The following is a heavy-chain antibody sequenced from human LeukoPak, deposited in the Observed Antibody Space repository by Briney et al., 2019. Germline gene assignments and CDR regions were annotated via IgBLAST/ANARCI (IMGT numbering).Heavy chain of an antibody. CDR3: ARPRQYQLLST. CDR1: GGSFSGYY. V-gene: IGHV4-34*01. J-gene: IGHJ5*02. Sequence: SETLSLTCAVYGGSFSGYYWSWVRQPPGKGLEWIGEINHSGSTNYNPSLKSRVTITVDTSKNQFSLNLSSVTAADTAVYYCARPRQYQLLSTWGQGTLVTVSS. CDR2: INHSGST. D-gene: IGHD2-2*01.